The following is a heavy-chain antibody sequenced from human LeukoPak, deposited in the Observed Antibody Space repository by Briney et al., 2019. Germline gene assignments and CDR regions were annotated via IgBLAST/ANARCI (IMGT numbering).Heavy chain of an antibody. CDR3: ARVKHDYGDYFHAFDI. CDR1: GGSISSGGYS. D-gene: IGHD4-17*01. Sequence: SETLSLTCAVSGGSISSGGYSWSWIRQPPGKGLEWIGYIYHSGSTYYNPFLKSRVTISVDRSKNQFTLKLSSVTAADTAVYYCARVKHDYGDYFHAFDIWGQGTMVTVSS. CDR2: IYHSGST. V-gene: IGHV4-30-2*01. J-gene: IGHJ3*02.